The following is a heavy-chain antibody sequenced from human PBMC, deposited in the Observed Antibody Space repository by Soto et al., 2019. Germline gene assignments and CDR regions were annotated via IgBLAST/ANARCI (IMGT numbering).Heavy chain of an antibody. CDR3: ARGYCTRSSCYIGGFYYYGMDV. D-gene: IGHD2-2*01. V-gene: IGHV3-21*01. CDR2: ISSDSSYK. J-gene: IGHJ6*02. Sequence: AGESLKISCAASGFTLSSHTMNWVRQAPGKGLEWVSSISSDSSYKYYTDSVKGRFTVSRDNAKNSLYLQMDSLRAEDTAVYYCARGYCTRSSCYIGGFYYYGMDVWGQGATVTVSS. CDR1: GFTLSSHT.